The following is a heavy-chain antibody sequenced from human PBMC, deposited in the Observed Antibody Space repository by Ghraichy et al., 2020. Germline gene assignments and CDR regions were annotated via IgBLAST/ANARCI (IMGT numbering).Heavy chain of an antibody. Sequence: LSITCAASGFTFSSSGMHWVRQAPGKGLEWVAVIWYDGSNKYYADSVKGRFTISRDNSKNTLYLQMNSLRAEDTAVYYCARDISITTAGTGAYWGQGTLVTVSS. J-gene: IGHJ4*02. CDR2: IWYDGSNK. V-gene: IGHV3-33*01. CDR1: GFTFSSSG. D-gene: IGHD6-13*01. CDR3: ARDISITTAGTGAY.